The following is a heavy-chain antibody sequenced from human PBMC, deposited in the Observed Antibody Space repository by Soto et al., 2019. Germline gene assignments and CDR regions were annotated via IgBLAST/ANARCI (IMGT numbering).Heavy chain of an antibody. V-gene: IGHV1-8*01. J-gene: IGHJ4*02. Sequence: GASVKVSCKASGYTFTSYDINWVRQATGQGLEWMGWMNPNSGNTGYAQKFQGRVTITRDTSASTAYMELNSLRSEDTAVYYCARTSGHYLYDYWGQGTLVTVSS. CDR1: GYTFTSYD. CDR3: ARTSGHYLYDY. D-gene: IGHD3-22*01. CDR2: MNPNSGNT.